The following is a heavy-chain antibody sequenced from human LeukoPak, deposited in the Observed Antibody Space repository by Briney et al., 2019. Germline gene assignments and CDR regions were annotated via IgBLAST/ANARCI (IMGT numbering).Heavy chain of an antibody. CDR2: INPGGGGT. Sequence: ASVKVSCKASGYTFTSYYMHWVRQAPGQGLEWMGIINPGGGGTSYAQKLQGRVTMTTDTSTSTAYMELRSLRSDDTAVYYCARDLFSPGDYWGQGTLVTVSS. V-gene: IGHV1-46*01. CDR3: ARDLFSPGDY. CDR1: GYTFTSYY. J-gene: IGHJ4*02.